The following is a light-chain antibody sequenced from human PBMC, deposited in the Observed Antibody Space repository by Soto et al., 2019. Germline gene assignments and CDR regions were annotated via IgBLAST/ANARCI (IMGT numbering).Light chain of an antibody. CDR2: EGS. V-gene: IGLV2-23*03. CDR1: SSDVGSYNL. J-gene: IGLJ1*01. Sequence: SALPRPASGSVSPGQSITISCTGTSSDVGSYNLVSWYQQHPGKAPKLMIYEGSKRPSGVSNRFSGSKSGNTASLTISGLQAEDEADYYCCSYAGSSTFSYVFGTGTKVTVL. CDR3: CSYAGSSTFSYV.